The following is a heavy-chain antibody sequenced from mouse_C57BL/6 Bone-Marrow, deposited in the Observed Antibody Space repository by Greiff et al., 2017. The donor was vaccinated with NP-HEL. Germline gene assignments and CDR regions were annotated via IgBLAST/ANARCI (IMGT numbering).Heavy chain of an antibody. Sequence: QVQLQQSGPELVKPGASVKISCKASGYAFSSSWMNWVKQRPGKGLEWIGRIYPGDGDTNYNGKFKGKATLTVDKSSSTAYMQLSSLTSEDSAVYFCARSRVLAWFAYWGQGTLVTVSA. D-gene: IGHD2-14*01. V-gene: IGHV1-82*01. J-gene: IGHJ3*01. CDR3: ARSRVLAWFAY. CDR1: GYAFSSSW. CDR2: IYPGDGDT.